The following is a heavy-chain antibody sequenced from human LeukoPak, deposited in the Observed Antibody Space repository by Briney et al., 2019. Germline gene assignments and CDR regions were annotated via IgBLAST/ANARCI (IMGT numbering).Heavy chain of an antibody. CDR2: INPSGGST. Sequence: ASVKVSCKASGYTFTSYYMHCVRQAPGQGLEWMGIINPSGGSTSYAQKFQGRVTMTRDTSTNTVYMEVKSLRSEDTAVYYCAREIAGNSKYFDYWGQGTLVTVSS. J-gene: IGHJ4*02. CDR3: AREIAGNSKYFDY. D-gene: IGHD6-13*01. CDR1: GYTFTSYY. V-gene: IGHV1-46*01.